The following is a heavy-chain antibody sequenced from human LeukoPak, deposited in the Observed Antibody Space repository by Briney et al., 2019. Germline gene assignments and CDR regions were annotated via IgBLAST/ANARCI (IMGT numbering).Heavy chain of an antibody. CDR2: TYYSGST. CDR1: GGSISSYY. D-gene: IGHD3-22*01. J-gene: IGHJ4*02. V-gene: IGHV4-59*01. CDR3: ASSRSSGLIDY. Sequence: SETLSLTCTVSGGSISSYYWSWIRQPPGKGLEWIGYTYYSGSTNYNPSLKSRVTISVDTSKNQFSLKLSSVTAADTAVYYCASSRSSGLIDYWGQGTLVTVSS.